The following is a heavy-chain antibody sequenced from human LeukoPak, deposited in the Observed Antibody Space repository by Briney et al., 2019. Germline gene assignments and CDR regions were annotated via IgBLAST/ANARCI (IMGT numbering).Heavy chain of an antibody. J-gene: IGHJ6*03. CDR2: IYYSGST. D-gene: IGHD3-22*01. CDR3: ARATPYDSSGYYYYMDV. Sequence: SETLSLTCTVSGGSISSSSYYWGWIRQPPGKGLEWIGSIYYSGSTYYNPSLKSRLTISVDASKNQFSLQLNSVTPEDTAVYYCARATPYDSSGYYYYMDVWGKGTTVTVSS. CDR1: GGSISSSSYY. V-gene: IGHV4-39*07.